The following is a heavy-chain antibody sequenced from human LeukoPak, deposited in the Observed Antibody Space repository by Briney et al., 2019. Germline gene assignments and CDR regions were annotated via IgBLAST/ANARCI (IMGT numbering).Heavy chain of an antibody. CDR1: GGSFSGYY. D-gene: IGHD1-1*01. J-gene: IGHJ2*01. CDR3: ARGPDWTERGYWYFDL. CDR2: INHSGST. V-gene: IGHV4-34*01. Sequence: SETLSLTCAVSGGSFSGYYWSWIRQPPGKGLEWIGEINHSGSTNYNPSLKSRVTISVDTSKNQFSLKLSSVTAADTAVYYCARGPDWTERGYWYFDLWGRGTLVTVSS.